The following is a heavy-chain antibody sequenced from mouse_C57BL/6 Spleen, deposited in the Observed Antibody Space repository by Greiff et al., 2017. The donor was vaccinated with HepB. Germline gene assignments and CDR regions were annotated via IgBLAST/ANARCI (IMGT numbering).Heavy chain of an antibody. CDR2: IDPSDSYT. D-gene: IGHD2-3*01. CDR3: ARSFDGYYGAMDH. J-gene: IGHJ4*01. CDR1: GYTFTSYW. Sequence: QVQLQQPGAELVMPGASVKLSCKASGYTFTSYWMHWVKQRPGQGLEWIGEIDPSDSYTNYNQKFKGKSTLTVDKSSSTAYMQLSSLTSEDSAVYYCARSFDGYYGAMDHWGQGTSVTVSS. V-gene: IGHV1-69*01.